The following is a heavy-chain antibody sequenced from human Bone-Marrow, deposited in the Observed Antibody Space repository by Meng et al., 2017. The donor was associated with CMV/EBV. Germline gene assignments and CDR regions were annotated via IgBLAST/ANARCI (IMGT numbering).Heavy chain of an antibody. CDR1: GYFISSGYY. CDR3: ARVSGSYFDY. Sequence: GSLRLSCTVSGYFISSGYYWGWIRQPPGKGLEWIGSIYHSGSTYYNPSLKSRVTISVDTSKNQSSLKLSSVTAADTAVYYCARVSGSYFDYWGQGTLVTVSS. J-gene: IGHJ4*02. CDR2: IYHSGST. V-gene: IGHV4-38-2*02. D-gene: IGHD1-26*01.